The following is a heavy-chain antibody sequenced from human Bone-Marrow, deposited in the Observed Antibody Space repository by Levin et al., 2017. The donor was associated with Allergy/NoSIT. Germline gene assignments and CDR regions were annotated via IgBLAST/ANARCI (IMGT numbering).Heavy chain of an antibody. V-gene: IGHV2-70*01. D-gene: IGHD3-10*02. CDR1: GFSLSTSGMC. CDR3: ARGRNCYVFDY. J-gene: IGHJ4*02. Sequence: SGPTLVKSSQTLTLTCTFSGFSLSTSGMCLSWIRQPPGKALEWLADIDWDEDKHYSSSLKTRLTISKDTSKNQVVLTMSNLDPVDTATYYCARGRNCYVFDYWGPGARVTVSS. CDR2: IDWDEDK.